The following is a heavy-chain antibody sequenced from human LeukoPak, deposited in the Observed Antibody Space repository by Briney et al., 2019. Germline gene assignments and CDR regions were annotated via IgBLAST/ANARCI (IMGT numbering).Heavy chain of an antibody. CDR2: ISGSGGST. V-gene: IGHV3-23*01. CDR3: AKDSLSYYDSSGYRTYNWFDP. J-gene: IGHJ5*02. D-gene: IGHD3-22*01. Sequence: GGSLRLSCAASGFTFSSYAMSWVRQAPGKGLEWVSAISGSGGSTYYADSVKGRFTISRDNSKNTLYLQMNSLRAEDTAVYYCAKDSLSYYDSSGYRTYNWFDPWGQGTLVTASS. CDR1: GFTFSSYA.